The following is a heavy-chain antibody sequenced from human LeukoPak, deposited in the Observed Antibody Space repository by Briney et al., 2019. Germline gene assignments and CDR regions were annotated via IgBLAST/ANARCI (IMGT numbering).Heavy chain of an antibody. Sequence: SETLSLTCTVSGGSISSYYWSWIRQPPGKGLEWIGYIYYSGSTNYNPSLKSRVTISVDTSKNQFPLKLSSVTAADTAVYYCARDLRSIAADWFDPWGQGTLVTVSS. D-gene: IGHD6-13*01. CDR2: IYYSGST. V-gene: IGHV4-59*01. J-gene: IGHJ5*02. CDR1: GGSISSYY. CDR3: ARDLRSIAADWFDP.